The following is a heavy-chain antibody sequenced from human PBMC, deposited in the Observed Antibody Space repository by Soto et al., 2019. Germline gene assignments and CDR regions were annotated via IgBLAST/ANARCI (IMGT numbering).Heavy chain of an antibody. CDR3: AKGRFNFDY. CDR1: GFTFSSHA. CDR2: ISNSGVDT. J-gene: IGHJ4*02. V-gene: IGHV3-23*01. Sequence: EVQLLESGGGLVQPGGSLRLSCAASGFTFSSHAMSWVRQAPGKGLEWVSGISNSGVDTFYADSVKGRFIVSRDNSKNTLYLQMNSLRVEDTAVYYCAKGRFNFDYWGQGTLVTVSS.